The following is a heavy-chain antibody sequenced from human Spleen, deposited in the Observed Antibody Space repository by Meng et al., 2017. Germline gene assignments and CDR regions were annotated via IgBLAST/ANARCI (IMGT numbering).Heavy chain of an antibody. D-gene: IGHD3-10*01. J-gene: IGHJ4*02. V-gene: IGHV1-69*05. CDR3: AKDSAPYGLAEIER. CDR1: GGIFSNSV. CDR2: INGVFGTT. Sequence: SVKVSCKAPGGIFSNSVVGWVRQAPGQGLEWMGGINGVFGTTNYAQKFQGRVTITTDESTSTVYMELARLTSEDTAVYYCAKDSAPYGLAEIERWGQGNLVNGAS.